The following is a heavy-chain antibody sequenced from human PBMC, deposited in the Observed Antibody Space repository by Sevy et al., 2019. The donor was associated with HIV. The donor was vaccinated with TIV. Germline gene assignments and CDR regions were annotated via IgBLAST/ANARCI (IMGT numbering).Heavy chain of an antibody. CDR1: GGSFSGYY. D-gene: IGHD3-22*01. CDR3: ARASYYSDSSGYYVY. CDR2: INHSGST. J-gene: IGHJ4*02. Sequence: SETLSLTCAVYGGSFSGYYWSWIRQPPGKGLEWIGEINHSGSTNYNPSLKSRVTISVDTSKNQFSLKLSSVTAADTAVYYCARASYYSDSSGYYVYWGQGTLVTVSS. V-gene: IGHV4-34*01.